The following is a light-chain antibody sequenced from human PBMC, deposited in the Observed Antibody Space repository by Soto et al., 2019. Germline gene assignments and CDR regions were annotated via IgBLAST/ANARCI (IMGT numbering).Light chain of an antibody. Sequence: QSALTQPASVSGSPGQSITISCTGTSSDVGGYKYVSWYQQHPGKAPKLMIYEVNNRPSGVSNRFSGSKSGNTASLTISGLQAEDEADYYCSSYTGSNTLLFGGGTKLTVL. J-gene: IGLJ2*01. V-gene: IGLV2-14*01. CDR2: EVN. CDR1: SSDVGGYKY. CDR3: SSYTGSNTLL.